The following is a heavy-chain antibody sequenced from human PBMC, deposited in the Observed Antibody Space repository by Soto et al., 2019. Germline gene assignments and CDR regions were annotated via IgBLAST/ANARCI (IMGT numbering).Heavy chain of an antibody. CDR1: GDSISSKSYY. V-gene: IGHV4-39*01. CDR3: ARQRTSVVTQAYFDV. CDR2: IYYSGST. Sequence: PSETLSLTCTVTGDSISSKSYYWGWIRQPPGKGLEWIVSIYYSGSTYNNPSIGSRISMRIKTSKDQFSHKLKSVTAADTADYFCARQRTSVVTQAYFDVWGQGSLVTVSS. J-gene: IGHJ4*02. D-gene: IGHD2-21*02.